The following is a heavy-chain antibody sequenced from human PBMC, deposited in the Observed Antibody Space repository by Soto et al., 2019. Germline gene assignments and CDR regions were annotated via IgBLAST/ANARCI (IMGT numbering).Heavy chain of an antibody. V-gene: IGHV3-30-3*01. CDR1: GFTFTSYA. CDR3: ARAGKTPAAGYYYGLDH. Sequence: GGSLRLSCEASGFTFTSYAMHWARQAPGKGLEWVAGVLDDGSNKFHADSVRGRFSISRDNSKNTLYLEMGGLRGEDTAVYYCARAGKTPAAGYYYGLDHWGQGITVTVSS. J-gene: IGHJ6*02. D-gene: IGHD6-25*01. CDR2: VLDDGSNK.